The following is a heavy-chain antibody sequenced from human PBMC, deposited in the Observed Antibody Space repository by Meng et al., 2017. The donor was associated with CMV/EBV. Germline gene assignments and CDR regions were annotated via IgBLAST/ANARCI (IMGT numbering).Heavy chain of an antibody. CDR1: GFTFSTSW. D-gene: IGHD1-26*01. J-gene: IGHJ5*02. Sequence: CAASGFTFSTSWLSGVRQAPGKGLEGVANIKQDGSEKYYVDSVKGRFTISRDNAKNSLYLQMNSLRAEDTAVYYCARAPPKWEHHWGQGTLVTVSS. V-gene: IGHV3-7*03. CDR3: ARAPPKWEHH. CDR2: IKQDGSEK.